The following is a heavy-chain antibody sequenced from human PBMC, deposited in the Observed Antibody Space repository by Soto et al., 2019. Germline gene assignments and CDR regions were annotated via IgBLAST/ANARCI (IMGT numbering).Heavy chain of an antibody. D-gene: IGHD2-15*01. Sequence: QVQLVESGGGVVQPGRSLRLSCAASGFTFSSYGMHWVRQAPGKGLEWVAVIWYDGSNKYYADSVKGRFTISRDNSKNTLYLQMNSLRAEDTAVYYCARDLTGVVINPDAFDIWGQGTMVTVSS. CDR2: IWYDGSNK. J-gene: IGHJ3*02. V-gene: IGHV3-33*01. CDR3: ARDLTGVVINPDAFDI. CDR1: GFTFSSYG.